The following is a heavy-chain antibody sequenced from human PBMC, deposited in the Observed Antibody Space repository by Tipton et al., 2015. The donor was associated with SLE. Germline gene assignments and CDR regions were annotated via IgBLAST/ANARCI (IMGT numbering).Heavy chain of an antibody. CDR1: GGSISGYY. Sequence: TLSLTCSASGGSISGYYWNWMRQPPGKGLEWIGYMYNSGYMYYNPSLKSRVSMSLDTSSNQFSLKVNSVTAADTAVYYCARGDWGYITDHYYMDVWGEGATVTVSS. D-gene: IGHD2-21*01. V-gene: IGHV4-59*01. J-gene: IGHJ6*03. CDR3: ARGDWGYITDHYYMDV. CDR2: MYNSGYM.